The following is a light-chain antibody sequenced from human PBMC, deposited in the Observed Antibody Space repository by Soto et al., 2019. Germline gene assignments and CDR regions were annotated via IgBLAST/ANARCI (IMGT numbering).Light chain of an antibody. J-gene: IGKJ2*01. CDR2: DAS. CDR3: QQSDSTPYT. V-gene: IGKV1-39*01. Sequence: IQMTQSPSSLSASVGDRVTITCRASQTISTYLNWYQQKPGKAPRLLIYDASSLLSGVPSRFSGSGSGTDFTLTIGSLQPEDFSTYYCQQSDSTPYTFGQGTKVEI. CDR1: QTISTY.